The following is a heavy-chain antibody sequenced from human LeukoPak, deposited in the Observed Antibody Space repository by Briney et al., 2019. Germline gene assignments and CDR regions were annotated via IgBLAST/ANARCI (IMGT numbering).Heavy chain of an antibody. CDR1: GYTFTSYG. Sequence: ASVKVSCKASGYTFTSYGISWVRQAPGQGLEWMGWISAYNGNTNYAQKLQGRVTMTTDTSTSTAYMELRSLRSDDTAVYYCAREPHYDSSGYYSASGDYWGQGTLVTVSS. CDR3: AREPHYDSSGYYSASGDY. V-gene: IGHV1-18*01. J-gene: IGHJ4*02. CDR2: ISAYNGNT. D-gene: IGHD3-22*01.